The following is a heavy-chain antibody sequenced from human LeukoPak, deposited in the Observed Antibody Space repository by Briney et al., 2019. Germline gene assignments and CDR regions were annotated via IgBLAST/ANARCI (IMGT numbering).Heavy chain of an antibody. CDR2: ISGSGGST. D-gene: IGHD3-3*01. Sequence: GGSLRLSCAASGFTFSSYAMSWVRQAPGKGLEWVSAISGSGGSTYYADSVKGRFTISRDNSKNTLYLQMNSLRAEDTAVYYCRTIFGVVNWFDPWGQGTLVTVSS. J-gene: IGHJ5*02. CDR3: RTIFGVVNWFDP. V-gene: IGHV3-23*01. CDR1: GFTFSSYA.